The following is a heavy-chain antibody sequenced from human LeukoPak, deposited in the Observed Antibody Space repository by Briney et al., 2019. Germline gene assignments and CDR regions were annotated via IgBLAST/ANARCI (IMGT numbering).Heavy chain of an antibody. CDR3: ARDRRDGYNYDLDF. D-gene: IGHD5-24*01. CDR1: GGSISDANYF. J-gene: IGHJ4*02. CDR2: FLYGRNT. Sequence: SETLSLTCSVSGGSISDANYFWAWIRQPPGRGLEWIGSFLYGRNTYYNPSLEGRVTISVDTSKNQFSLNLNSVTAADTAVYYCARDRRDGYNYDLDFWGQGTLVTVSS. V-gene: IGHV4-39*07.